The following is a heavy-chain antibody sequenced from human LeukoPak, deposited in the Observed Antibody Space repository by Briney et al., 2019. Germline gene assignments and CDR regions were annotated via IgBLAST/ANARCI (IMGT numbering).Heavy chain of an antibody. V-gene: IGHV1-8*01. Sequence: ASVKVSCKASGYTFTSYDINWVRQATGQGLEWMGWMNPNSGNTGYAQKFQGRVTMTRNTSISTAYMELSSLRSEDTAVYYCAREYDSSGYYYDHWGQGTLVTVSS. CDR3: AREYDSSGYYYDH. J-gene: IGHJ5*02. CDR2: MNPNSGNT. CDR1: GYTFTSYD. D-gene: IGHD3-22*01.